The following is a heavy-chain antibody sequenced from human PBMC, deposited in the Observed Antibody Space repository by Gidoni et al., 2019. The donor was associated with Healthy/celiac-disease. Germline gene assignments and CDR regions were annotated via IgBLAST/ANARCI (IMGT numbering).Heavy chain of an antibody. CDR1: GFTFSSYS. Sequence: EVQLVESGGGLVKPGGSLRLSCAASGFTFSSYSMNWVRQAPGKGLEWVSSISSSSSYIYYADSVKGRFTISRDNAKNSLYRQMNSLRAEDTAVYYCARDLCSGGSCYSGAFDIWGQGTMVTVSS. J-gene: IGHJ3*02. D-gene: IGHD2-15*01. CDR3: ARDLCSGGSCYSGAFDI. V-gene: IGHV3-21*01. CDR2: ISSSSSYI.